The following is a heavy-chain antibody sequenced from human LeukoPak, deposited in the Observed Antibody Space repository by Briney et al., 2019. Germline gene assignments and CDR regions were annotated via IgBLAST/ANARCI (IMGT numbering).Heavy chain of an antibody. V-gene: IGHV4-31*03. CDR1: GGSISSGGYY. D-gene: IGHD3-3*01. CDR3: ARVTPITIFGVVSSGRWFDP. CDR2: IYYSGST. Sequence: SETLSHTCTVSGGSISSGGYYWSWIRQHPGKGLEWIGYIYYSGSTYYNPSLKSRVTISVDTSKNQFSLKLSSVTAADTAVYYCARVTPITIFGVVSSGRWFDPWGQGTLVTVSS. J-gene: IGHJ5*02.